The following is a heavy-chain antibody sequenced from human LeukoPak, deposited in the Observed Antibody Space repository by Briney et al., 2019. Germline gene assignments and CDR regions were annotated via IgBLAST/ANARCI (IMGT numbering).Heavy chain of an antibody. CDR3: AKDSTYYDYVWGSYRYAGLFDY. V-gene: IGHV3-23*01. D-gene: IGHD3-16*02. J-gene: IGHJ4*02. CDR1: GFTFSSYA. CDR2: ISGSGGST. Sequence: PGGSLRLSCAASGFTFSSYAMSWVRQAPGKGLEWVSAISGSGGSTYYADSVKGRFTISRDNSKNTLYLQMNSLRAEDTAVYYCAKDSTYYDYVWGSYRYAGLFDYWGQGTLVTVSS.